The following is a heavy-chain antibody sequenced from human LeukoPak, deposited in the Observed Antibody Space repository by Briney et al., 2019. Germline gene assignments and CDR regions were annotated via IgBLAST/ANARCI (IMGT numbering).Heavy chain of an antibody. CDR3: ARAAGYCSSTSCYMMKYFQH. Sequence: GASVKVSCKASGGTFSSYAISWVRQAPGQGLEWMGGIIPIFGTANYAQKFQGRVTITADESTSTAYMELSSLRSEDTAVYYCARAAGYCSSTSCYMMKYFQHRGQGTLVTVSS. CDR1: GGTFSSYA. D-gene: IGHD2-2*02. J-gene: IGHJ1*01. V-gene: IGHV1-69*13. CDR2: IIPIFGTA.